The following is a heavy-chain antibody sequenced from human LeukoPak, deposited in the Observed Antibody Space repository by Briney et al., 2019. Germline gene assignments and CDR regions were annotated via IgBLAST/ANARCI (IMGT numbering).Heavy chain of an antibody. Sequence: SSETLSLTCAVYGGSFSGYYWSWIRQPPGKGLEWIGEINHGGSTNYNPSLKSRVTISVDTSKNQFSLKLSSVTAADTAVYYCVRRGRWLHTIDYWGQGTLVTVSS. V-gene: IGHV4-34*01. CDR3: VRRGRWLHTIDY. D-gene: IGHD5-24*01. CDR1: GGSFSGYY. J-gene: IGHJ4*02. CDR2: INHGGST.